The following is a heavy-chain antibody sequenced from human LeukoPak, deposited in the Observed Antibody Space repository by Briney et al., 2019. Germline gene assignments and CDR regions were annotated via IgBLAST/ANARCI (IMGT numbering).Heavy chain of an antibody. CDR2: IYYSGST. CDR3: ASRSSGYSSGWLVFDY. Sequence: PPETLSLTCSVSGGSISNSGYYWGWIRQPPGKGLEWIGSIYYSGSTYYNPSLKSRVTISVDTSKNQFSLKLSSVTAADTAVYYCASRSSGYSSGWLVFDYWGQGTLVTVSS. V-gene: IGHV4-39*01. CDR1: GGSISNSGYY. D-gene: IGHD6-19*01. J-gene: IGHJ4*02.